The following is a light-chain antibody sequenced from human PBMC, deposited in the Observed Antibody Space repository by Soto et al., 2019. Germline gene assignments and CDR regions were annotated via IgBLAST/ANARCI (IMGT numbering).Light chain of an antibody. CDR2: DVT. Sequence: QSALTQPASVSESPGQSITIPCTGTRSDIGGYNVVSWYQQYPGNAPKLLIYDVTNRPSGGSNRFSGSKSGNTASLTISGLQAEYEAIYYCSSYTSTTTLVVVGGGTKLTVL. CDR1: RSDIGGYNV. CDR3: SSYTSTTTLVV. J-gene: IGLJ2*01. V-gene: IGLV2-14*01.